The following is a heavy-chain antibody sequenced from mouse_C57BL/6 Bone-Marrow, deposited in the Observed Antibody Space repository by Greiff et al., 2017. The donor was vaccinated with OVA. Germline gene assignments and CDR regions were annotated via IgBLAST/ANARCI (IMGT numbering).Heavy chain of an antibody. V-gene: IGHV1-81*01. J-gene: IGHJ4*01. Sequence: QVQLQQSGAELARPGASVKLSCKASGYTFTSYGISWVKQRTGQGLEWIGAIYPRSGNTYYNEKFKGKATLTADKSSSTAYMELRSLTSEDSAVYFCANDYPYYYGSSYYYAVDYWGQGTSVTVSS. CDR1: GYTFTSYG. CDR2: IYPRSGNT. D-gene: IGHD1-1*01. CDR3: ANDYPYYYGSSYYYAVDY.